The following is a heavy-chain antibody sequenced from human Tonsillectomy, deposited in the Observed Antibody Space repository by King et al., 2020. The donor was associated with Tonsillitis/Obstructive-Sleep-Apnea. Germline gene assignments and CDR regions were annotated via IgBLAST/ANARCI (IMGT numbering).Heavy chain of an antibody. V-gene: IGHV3-48*01. CDR2: ISSSSSTI. J-gene: IGHJ4*02. D-gene: IGHD3-22*01. CDR1: GFTLSSYT. CDR3: ARGPTTSVFDSNTWDYFGY. Sequence: VQLVESGGGLVQPGGSLRLSCVASGFTLSSYTMNWVRQAPGKGLEWVSYISSSSSTIYYADSVKGRFTISRDNAKNSLYLQMNSLRAEDTAVYYCARGPTTSVFDSNTWDYFGYWGQGALVTVSS.